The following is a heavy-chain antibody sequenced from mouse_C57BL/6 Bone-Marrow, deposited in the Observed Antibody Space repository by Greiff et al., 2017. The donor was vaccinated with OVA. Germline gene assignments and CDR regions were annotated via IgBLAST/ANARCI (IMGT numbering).Heavy chain of an antibody. CDR3: ARPTKGYDGYYFDY. D-gene: IGHD2-2*01. V-gene: IGHV5-17*01. Sequence: EVKLMESGGGLVKPGGSLKLSCAASGFTFSDYGMHWVRQAPEKGLEWVAYISSGSSTIYYADTVKGRFTISRDNAKNTLFLQMTSLRSEDTAMYYCARPTKGYDGYYFDYWGQGTTLTVSS. J-gene: IGHJ2*01. CDR2: ISSGSSTI. CDR1: GFTFSDYG.